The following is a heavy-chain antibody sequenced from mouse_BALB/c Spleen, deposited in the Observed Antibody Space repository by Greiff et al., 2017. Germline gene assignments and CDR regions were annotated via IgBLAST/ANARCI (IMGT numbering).Heavy chain of an antibody. J-gene: IGHJ2*01. CDR3: TRSGGNPFDY. D-gene: IGHD2-1*01. CDR2: IYPGSGST. CDR1: GYTFTSYW. Sequence: LQQPGSELVRPGAPVKLSCKASGYTFTSYWMHWVKQRHGQGLEWIGNIYPGSGSTNYDEKFKSKGTLTVDTSSSTAYMHLSSLTSEDSAVYYCTRSGGNPFDYWGQGTTLTVSS. V-gene: IGHV1S22*01.